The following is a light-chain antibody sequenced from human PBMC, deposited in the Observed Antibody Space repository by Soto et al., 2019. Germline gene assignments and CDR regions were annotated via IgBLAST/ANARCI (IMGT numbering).Light chain of an antibody. Sequence: EIVLTQSPGTLSLSPGEGATLFCRASQSVSSAYLAWYQQKPGQAPRLLIYGASSRATGIPDRFSGSGSGTYFTLTSSRLEHEDFAVYYCQQYGGSITFGQGTRLDIE. CDR3: QQYGGSIT. J-gene: IGKJ5*01. CDR1: QSVSSAY. V-gene: IGKV3-20*01. CDR2: GAS.